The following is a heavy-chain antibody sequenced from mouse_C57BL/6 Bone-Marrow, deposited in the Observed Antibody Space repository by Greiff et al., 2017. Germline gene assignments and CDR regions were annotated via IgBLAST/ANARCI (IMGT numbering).Heavy chain of an antibody. Sequence: EVQLQQSGPELVKPGASVKMSCKASGYTFTDYNMHWVKQSHGKSLEWIGYINPNNGGTSYNQKFKGKATLTVNKSSSTAYMALRSLTSEDSAVYYCARIITTVDFFDYWGQGTTLTVSS. CDR2: INPNNGGT. D-gene: IGHD1-1*01. CDR1: GYTFTDYN. V-gene: IGHV1-22*01. J-gene: IGHJ2*01. CDR3: ARIITTVDFFDY.